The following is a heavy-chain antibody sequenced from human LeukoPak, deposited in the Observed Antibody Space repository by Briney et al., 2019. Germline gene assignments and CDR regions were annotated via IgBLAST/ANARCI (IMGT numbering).Heavy chain of an antibody. J-gene: IGHJ4*02. CDR3: AKDTRLATTENFDS. CDR1: GLIFRRYA. CDR2: ISSGSANI. D-gene: IGHD1-1*01. Sequence: GRTLRLFCAVSGLIFRRYAMSWAPGPSARGLEYGIRISSGSANIYNADSVKGRFTISRDNSKNALYLQMNNLRADDTAVYYCAKDTRLATTENFDSWGQGTLVTVSS. V-gene: IGHV3-23*01.